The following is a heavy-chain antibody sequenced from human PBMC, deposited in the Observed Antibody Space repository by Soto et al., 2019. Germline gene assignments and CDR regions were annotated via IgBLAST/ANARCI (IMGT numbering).Heavy chain of an antibody. CDR3: VRGGSNYAS. J-gene: IGHJ5*02. CDR2: ISSSGTTI. V-gene: IGHV3-48*03. D-gene: IGHD4-4*01. CDR1: GFTFSSHE. Sequence: EVQLVESGGDLVQPGGSLRLSCAASGFTFSSHEMNWIRQAPGKGLEWVSYISSSGTTIYYADSVKGRFTISRDNAKNSMYLQMDSLRGEDTAVYYCVRGGSNYASWGQGTLVTVSS.